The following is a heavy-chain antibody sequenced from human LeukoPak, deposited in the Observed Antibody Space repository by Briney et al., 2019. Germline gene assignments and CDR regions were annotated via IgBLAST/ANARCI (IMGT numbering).Heavy chain of an antibody. CDR2: IKNDGSEQ. D-gene: IGHD2-2*01. J-gene: IGHJ3*02. CDR3: AKDHCSSTNCIGAFDI. Sequence: PGGSLRLSCAASGFTFTNYWMFWVRQAPGKGLEWVANIKNDGSEQYYLDSVKGRFTISRDNAKNSLYLQMNSLRAEDTAVYYCAKDHCSSTNCIGAFDIWGQGTMVTVSS. V-gene: IGHV3-7*01. CDR1: GFTFTNYW.